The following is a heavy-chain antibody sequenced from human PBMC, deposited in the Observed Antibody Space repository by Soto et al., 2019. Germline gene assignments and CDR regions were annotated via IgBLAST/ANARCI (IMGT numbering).Heavy chain of an antibody. V-gene: IGHV3-23*01. Sequence: GGSLRLSCAAFRFTFSSYAMSWVRQAPGKGLEWVSAISGSGGSTYYADSVKGRFTISRDNSNNTLYLQMNSLRAEDTAVYYCAKVHSSALDYWGQGTLVTVSS. CDR3: AKVHSSALDY. CDR2: ISGSGGST. J-gene: IGHJ4*02. D-gene: IGHD6-19*01. CDR1: RFTFSSYA.